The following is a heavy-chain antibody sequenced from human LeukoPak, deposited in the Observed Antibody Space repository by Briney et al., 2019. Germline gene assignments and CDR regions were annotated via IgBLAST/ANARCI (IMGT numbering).Heavy chain of an antibody. D-gene: IGHD6-13*01. V-gene: IGHV3-53*05. CDR2: IYSGGST. J-gene: IGHJ4*02. CDR1: GFTVSSNY. CDR3: AKDEAAAGVDFDY. Sequence: GGSLRLSCAASGFTVSSNYMSWVRQAPGKGLEWVSVIYSGGSTYYADSVKGRFTISRDNSKNTLYLQMNSLRAEDTAVYYCAKDEAAAGVDFDYWGQGTLVTVSS.